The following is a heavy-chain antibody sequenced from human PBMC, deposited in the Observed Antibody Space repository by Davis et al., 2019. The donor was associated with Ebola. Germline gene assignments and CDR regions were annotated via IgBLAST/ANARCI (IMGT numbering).Heavy chain of an antibody. CDR3: AGGSSKAYYYSGMDV. Sequence: AASVTVSCKASGYTFTSYAMHWVRQAPGQRLEWMGWINAGNGNTKYSQKFQGRVTITRDTSASTAYMELSSLRSEDTAVYYWAGGSSKAYYYSGMDVWGQGTTVTVSS. CDR2: INAGNGNT. CDR1: GYTFTSYA. V-gene: IGHV1-3*01. D-gene: IGHD6-6*01. J-gene: IGHJ6*02.